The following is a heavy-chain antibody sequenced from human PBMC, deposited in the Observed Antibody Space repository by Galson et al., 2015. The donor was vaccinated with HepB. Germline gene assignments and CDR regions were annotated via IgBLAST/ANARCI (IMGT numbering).Heavy chain of an antibody. V-gene: IGHV4-31*11. CDR3: ARGSSSWVG. D-gene: IGHD6-13*01. J-gene: IGHJ4*02. CDR2: IYYSGST. CDR1: GGSISSGGYY. Sequence: QGQLQESGSGLVKPSQTLSLTCAVSGGSISSGGYYWSWIRQPPGKGRGCIGYIYYSGSTYYNPSLKSRVTISVDTSKNQFSLKLSSVTAADTAVYYCARGSSSWVGWGPGTLVTVSS.